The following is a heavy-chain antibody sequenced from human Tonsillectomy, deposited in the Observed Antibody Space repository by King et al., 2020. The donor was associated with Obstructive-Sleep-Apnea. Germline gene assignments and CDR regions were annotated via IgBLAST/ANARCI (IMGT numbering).Heavy chain of an antibody. J-gene: IGHJ6*02. CDR2: ISSSSSYI. CDR1: GFTFSSYS. CDR3: ARGGAGIAAAGPLYYYGMDV. V-gene: IGHV3-21*01. Sequence: VQLVESGGGLVKPGGSLRLSCAASGFTFSSYSMNWVRQAPGKGLEWVSSISSSSSYIYYADSVRGRFTISRDNAKNSLYLQMNSLRAEDTAVYYCARGGAGIAAAGPLYYYGMDVWGQGTTVTVSS. D-gene: IGHD6-13*01.